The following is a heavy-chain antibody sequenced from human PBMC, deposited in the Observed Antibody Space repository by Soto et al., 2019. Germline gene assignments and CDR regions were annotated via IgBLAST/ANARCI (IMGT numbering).Heavy chain of an antibody. J-gene: IGHJ4*02. CDR3: ATGYSSSWTHNFDY. V-gene: IGHV4-34*01. D-gene: IGHD6-13*01. CDR1: GGSFSGYY. Sequence: SETLSLTCAVYGGSFSGYYWSWIRQPPGKGLEWIGEINHSGSTNYNPSLKSRVTISVDTSKNQFSLKLSSVTAADTAVYYCATGYSSSWTHNFDYWGQGTLVTVS. CDR2: INHSGST.